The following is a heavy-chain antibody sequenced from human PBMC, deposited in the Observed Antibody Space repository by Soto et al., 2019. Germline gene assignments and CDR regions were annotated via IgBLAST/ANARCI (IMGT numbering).Heavy chain of an antibody. CDR3: ARNNRGVPAAIGRPYYYGMDV. J-gene: IGHJ6*02. V-gene: IGHV4-4*07. CDR1: GGSISSYY. D-gene: IGHD2-2*01. CDR2: IYTSGST. Sequence: QVQLQESGPGLVKPSETLSLTCTVSGGSISSYYWSWIRQPAGKGLAWIGRIYTSGSTNYNPSLKSRVTMSVDTSKNQFSLKLSSVTAADTAVYYCARNNRGVPAAIGRPYYYGMDVWGQGTTVTVSS.